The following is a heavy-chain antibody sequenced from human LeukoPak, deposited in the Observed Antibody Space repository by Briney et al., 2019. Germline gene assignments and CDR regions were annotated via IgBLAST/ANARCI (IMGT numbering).Heavy chain of an antibody. CDR2: LRSSGSTI. V-gene: IGHV3-11*01. J-gene: IGHJ4*02. CDR1: GLNYSDQH. Sequence: NPGGPVTLFCGPSGLNYSDQHMRWPPHATGKGLVGASDLRSSGSTIYYADSVKGRFTICRDNAKNSLYLQMNSLRAEDTAVYYCARVQPHYYDSSGYPPDYWGQGTLVTVSS. D-gene: IGHD3-22*01. CDR3: ARVQPHYYDSSGYPPDY.